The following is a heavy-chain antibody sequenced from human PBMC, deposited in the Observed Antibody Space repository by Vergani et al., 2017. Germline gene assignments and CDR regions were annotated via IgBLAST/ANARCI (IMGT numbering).Heavy chain of an antibody. CDR1: GGSISSGDYY. CDR3: ARGRVYYCYYYYCMDV. D-gene: IGHD5/OR15-5a*01. J-gene: IGHJ6*02. CDR2: IYYSGST. Sequence: QVQLQESGPGLVKPSQTLSLTCTVSGGSISSGDYYWSWIRQPPGKGLEWIGYIYYSGSTYYNPSLKSRVTISVDTSKNQFSLKLSSVTAADTAVYYCARGRVYYCYYYYCMDVWGQGTTVTVSS. V-gene: IGHV4-30-4*01.